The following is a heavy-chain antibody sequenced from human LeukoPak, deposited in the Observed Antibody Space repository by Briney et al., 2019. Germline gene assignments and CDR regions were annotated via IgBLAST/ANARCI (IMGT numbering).Heavy chain of an antibody. CDR2: IYYSGST. V-gene: IGHV4-59*08. Sequence: PSETLSLTCTVSGGSISSYYWSWIRQPPGKGLEWIGYIYYSGSTNCNPSLKSRVTISVDTSKNQFSLKLSSVTAADTAVYYCARRRRDGYNSSFDYWGQGTLVTVSS. CDR3: ARRRRDGYNSSFDY. CDR1: GGSISSYY. J-gene: IGHJ4*02. D-gene: IGHD5-12*01.